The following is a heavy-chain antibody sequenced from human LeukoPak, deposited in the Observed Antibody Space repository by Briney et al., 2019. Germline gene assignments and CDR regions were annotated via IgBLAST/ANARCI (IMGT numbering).Heavy chain of an antibody. CDR2: IYYSGST. D-gene: IGHD3-10*01. J-gene: IGHJ6*03. CDR1: GGSISSYY. CDR3: ARSGGSAKLHYMDV. V-gene: IGHV4-59*01. Sequence: SETLSLTCTVSGGSISSYYWSWIRQPPGKGLEWIGYIYYSGSTNYNPSLKSRVTISVDTSKNQFSLKLSSVTAADTAVYYCARSGGSAKLHYMDVWGKGTTVTVSS.